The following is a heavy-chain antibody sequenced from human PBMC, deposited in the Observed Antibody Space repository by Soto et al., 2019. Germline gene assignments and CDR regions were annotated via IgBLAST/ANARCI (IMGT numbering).Heavy chain of an antibody. CDR1: GYTFSNYA. D-gene: IGHD6-19*01. Sequence: QVQLVQSGAEVKKPGASVKVSCKASGYTFSNYAMKWVRQAPGQRLEWMGWINTGYGNTKYSQKFQGRVTITRDTSASTAYMELSRLRSEDTAVYYCARAGSSGWSYFDYWGQGTLLTVSS. CDR3: ARAGSSGWSYFDY. CDR2: INTGYGNT. J-gene: IGHJ4*02. V-gene: IGHV1-3*04.